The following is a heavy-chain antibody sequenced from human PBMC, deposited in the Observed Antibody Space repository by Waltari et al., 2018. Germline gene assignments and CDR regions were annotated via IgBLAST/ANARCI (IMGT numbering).Heavy chain of an antibody. CDR3: VAATPSSDK. D-gene: IGHD6-19*01. CDR2: VNSYGSKT. J-gene: IGHJ4*02. CDR1: GFSLSDRW. Sequence: EVELVESGGGLVQPGGSLRLSCEVSGFSLSDRWMHWVRQTPGKGLVWVGRVNSYGSKTADADSVRGRFIISRDTARNTLFLQMSSVRVDDTALYYCVAATPSSDKWGQGTLVTVSS. V-gene: IGHV3-74*01.